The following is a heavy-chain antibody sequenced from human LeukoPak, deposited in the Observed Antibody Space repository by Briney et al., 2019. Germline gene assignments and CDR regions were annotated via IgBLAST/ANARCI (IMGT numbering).Heavy chain of an antibody. V-gene: IGHV3-33*08. CDR1: GFTFSTYT. J-gene: IGHJ6*02. Sequence: GGSLRLSCAASGFTFSTYTMIWVRQAPGKGLEWVAVIWYDGSNKYYADSVKGRFTISRDNSKNTLYLQMNSLRAEDTAVYYCARERRSIAASYGMDVWGQGTTVTVSS. CDR2: IWYDGSNK. CDR3: ARERRSIAASYGMDV. D-gene: IGHD6-13*01.